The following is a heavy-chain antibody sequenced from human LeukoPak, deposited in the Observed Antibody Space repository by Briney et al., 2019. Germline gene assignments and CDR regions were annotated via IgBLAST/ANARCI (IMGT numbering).Heavy chain of an antibody. CDR2: VYSIGST. Sequence: PSQTLSLTCNVSGGSISSGDYYWSWIRQPPGKGLEGIGYVYSIGSTYYNPSLKSRVTISVGTSKNQFSLKLRSVTDADTDVYYCATVVGATEGEGFDYWGQGTLVTVSS. D-gene: IGHD1-26*01. CDR1: GGSISSGDYY. CDR3: ATVVGATEGEGFDY. V-gene: IGHV4-30-4*01. J-gene: IGHJ4*02.